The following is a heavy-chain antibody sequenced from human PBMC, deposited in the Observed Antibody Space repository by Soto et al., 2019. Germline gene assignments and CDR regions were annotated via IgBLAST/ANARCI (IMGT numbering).Heavy chain of an antibody. D-gene: IGHD5-12*01. Sequence: SVKVSCKASGYTYTSYGISWVRQAPGQGLEWMGRIIPIFGTTNYAQKFQGRVTITADKSTGTAYMELNRLRSEDTAVYYCVRDSPIGSTFSGYDGIDYWGQGTLVTVSS. V-gene: IGHV1-69*06. CDR3: VRDSPIGSTFSGYDGIDY. CDR1: GYTYTSYG. CDR2: IIPIFGTT. J-gene: IGHJ4*02.